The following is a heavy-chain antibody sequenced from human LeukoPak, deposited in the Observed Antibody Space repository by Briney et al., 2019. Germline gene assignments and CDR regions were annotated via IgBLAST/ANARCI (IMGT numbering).Heavy chain of an antibody. Sequence: GGSLRLSCAASGFTFSDYYMSWVRQAPGKGLEWVSAISGSGGSTYYADSVKGRFTISRDNSKNTLYLQMNSLRAEDTAVYYCAKAHYDSSGYYSHFYYYGMDVWGQGTTVTVSS. V-gene: IGHV3-23*01. CDR1: GFTFSDYY. CDR2: ISGSGGST. J-gene: IGHJ6*02. CDR3: AKAHYDSSGYYSHFYYYGMDV. D-gene: IGHD3-22*01.